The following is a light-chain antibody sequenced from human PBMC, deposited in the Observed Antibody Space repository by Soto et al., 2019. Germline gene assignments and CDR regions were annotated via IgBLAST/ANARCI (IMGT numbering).Light chain of an antibody. Sequence: DTQLTQSPSFLSASVGDRVSITCRASQGINNYLAWYQQKPGSAPKLLIYAASAFQSGVPSRFSGSGSGTEFTLTITSLQPEDFAIYYCQQVNSYPLTFGGGTKVELK. CDR3: QQVNSYPLT. J-gene: IGKJ4*01. CDR1: QGINNY. CDR2: AAS. V-gene: IGKV1-9*01.